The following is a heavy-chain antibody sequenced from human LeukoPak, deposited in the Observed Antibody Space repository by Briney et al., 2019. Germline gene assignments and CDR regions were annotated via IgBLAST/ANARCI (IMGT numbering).Heavy chain of an antibody. CDR2: IIPIFGTA. CDR3: ASCTSCQIYYYYYYGMDV. V-gene: IGHV1-69*13. D-gene: IGHD2-2*01. Sequence: GASVKVSCEASGGTFSSYAISWVRQAPGQGLEWMGGIIPIFGTANYAQKFQGRVTITADESTSTAYMELSSLRSEDTAVYYCASCTSCQIYYYYYYGMDVWGQGTTVTVSS. J-gene: IGHJ6*02. CDR1: GGTFSSYA.